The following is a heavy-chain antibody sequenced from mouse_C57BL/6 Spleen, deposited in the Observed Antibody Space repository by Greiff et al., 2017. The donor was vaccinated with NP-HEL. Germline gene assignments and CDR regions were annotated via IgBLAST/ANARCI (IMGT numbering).Heavy chain of an antibody. CDR2: ISDGGSYT. D-gene: IGHD1-1*01. CDR1: GFTFSSYA. Sequence: DVQLQESGGGLVKPGGSLKLSCAASGFTFSSYAMSWVRQTPEKRLEWVATISDGGSYTYYPDNVKGRFTISRDNAKNNLYLQMSHLKSEDTAMYYCARDDGSSSFDYWGQGTTLTVSS. V-gene: IGHV5-4*01. J-gene: IGHJ2*01. CDR3: ARDDGSSSFDY.